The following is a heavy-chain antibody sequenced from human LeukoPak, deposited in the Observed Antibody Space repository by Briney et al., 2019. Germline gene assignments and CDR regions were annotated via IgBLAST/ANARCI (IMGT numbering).Heavy chain of an antibody. CDR1: GGSFSGYY. CDR2: INHSGRT. V-gene: IGHV4-34*01. Sequence: SETLSLTCAVSGGSFSGYYWTWIRQPPGKGLEWIGEINHSGRTNYNPSLKSRVTISVDTSKNQFSLKLSSVTAADTAVYYCARQQGYGGNEDYWGQGTLVTVSS. D-gene: IGHD4-23*01. J-gene: IGHJ4*02. CDR3: ARQQGYGGNEDY.